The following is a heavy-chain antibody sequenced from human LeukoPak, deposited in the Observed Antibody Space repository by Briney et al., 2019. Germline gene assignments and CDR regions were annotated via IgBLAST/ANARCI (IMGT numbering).Heavy chain of an antibody. V-gene: IGHV4-4*07. J-gene: IGHJ3*02. CDR1: GVSISSYY. CDR2: IYTSGCP. Sequence: SETLSLTCTVSGVSISSYYWSWIRQPAGKGLEWIGRIYTSGCPNYNPSLKSRVTMSVDTSKNQFSLKLSSVTAADTAVYYCARHSYYDILTGYYRLAFDIWGQGTMVTVSS. CDR3: ARHSYYDILTGYYRLAFDI. D-gene: IGHD3-9*01.